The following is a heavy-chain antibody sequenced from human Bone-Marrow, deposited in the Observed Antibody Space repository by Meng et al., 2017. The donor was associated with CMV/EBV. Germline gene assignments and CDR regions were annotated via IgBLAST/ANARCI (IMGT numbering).Heavy chain of an antibody. V-gene: IGHV1-8*01. D-gene: IGHD3-10*01. Sequence: ASVKVSCKASGYTFTSYDINWVRQATGQGLEWMGWMNPNSGNTGYAQKFQGRVTMTRNTSISTAYMELRSLTSDDTAMYYCSIGEFDYWGQGTLVTVSS. CDR2: MNPNSGNT. CDR1: GYTFTSYD. J-gene: IGHJ4*02. CDR3: SIGEFDY.